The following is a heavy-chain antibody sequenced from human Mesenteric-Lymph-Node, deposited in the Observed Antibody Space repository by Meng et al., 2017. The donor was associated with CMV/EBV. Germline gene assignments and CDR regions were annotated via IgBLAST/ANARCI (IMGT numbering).Heavy chain of an antibody. CDR1: GASISSYY. V-gene: IGHV4-59*01. CDR3: ARSRASLGY. D-gene: IGHD3-16*01. J-gene: IGHJ4*02. CDR2: IYYSGGT. Sequence: GSLRLSCTVSGASISSYYWSWIRQPPGEGLEWIGHIYYSGGTNYNPSLKSRVTISVDTSKHQFSLKLSSVSAADTAVYYCARSRASLGYWGQGTLVTVSS.